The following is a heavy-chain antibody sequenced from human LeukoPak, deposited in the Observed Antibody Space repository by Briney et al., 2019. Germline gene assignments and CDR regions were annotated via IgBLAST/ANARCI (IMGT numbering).Heavy chain of an antibody. V-gene: IGHV3-7*04. CDR3: VRAHHPGGWFDP. CDR2: IKQDGSEK. Sequence: GGSLRLSCEASGFTFSSYWMSWVRQAPGKGLEWVANIKQDGSEKKYLDSVKGRFTISRDNAKNSMYLQMNSLTAEDTAVHYCVRAHHPGGWFDPWGQGTLVTVSS. CDR1: GFTFSSYW. D-gene: IGHD3-10*01. J-gene: IGHJ5*02.